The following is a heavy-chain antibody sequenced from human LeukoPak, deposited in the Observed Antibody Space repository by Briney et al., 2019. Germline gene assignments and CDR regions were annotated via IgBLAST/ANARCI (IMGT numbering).Heavy chain of an antibody. CDR3: ARSLASTPPFDY. J-gene: IGHJ4*02. CDR1: GGSFSGYY. D-gene: IGHD2-2*01. V-gene: IGHV4-34*01. CDR2: INHSGST. Sequence: SETLSLTCAVYGGSFSGYYWSWIRQPPGKGLEWIGEINHSGSTNYNPSLKSRVTISVDTSKNQFSLKLSSVTAADTAVYYCARSLASTPPFDYWGPGNLGTVSP.